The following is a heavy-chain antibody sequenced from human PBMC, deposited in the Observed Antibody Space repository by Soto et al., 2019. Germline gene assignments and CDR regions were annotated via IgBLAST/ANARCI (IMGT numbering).Heavy chain of an antibody. CDR1: GFTFSSYS. J-gene: IGHJ6*02. V-gene: IGHV3-21*01. D-gene: IGHD1-20*01. CDR2: ISGSSSYI. Sequence: PGGSLRLSCAASGFTFSSYSMNWVRQAPGKGLEWVSSISGSSSYIYYADSVKGRFTISRDNAKNSLYLQMNSLRAEDTAVYYCARDNWNDVYGMDVWGQGTTVTVSS. CDR3: ARDNWNDVYGMDV.